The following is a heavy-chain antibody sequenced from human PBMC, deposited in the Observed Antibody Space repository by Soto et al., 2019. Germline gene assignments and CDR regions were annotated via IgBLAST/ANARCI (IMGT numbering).Heavy chain of an antibody. CDR3: ARDGQTGYYYYYYGMDV. D-gene: IGHD3-9*01. V-gene: IGHV4-59*01. J-gene: IGHJ6*02. CDR1: GGSISSYY. Sequence: PSETLSLTCTVSGGSISSYYWSWIRQPPGKGLEWIGYIYYSGSTNYNPSLKSRVTISVDTSKNQFSLKLSSVTAADTAVYYCARDGQTGYYYYYYGMDVWGQGTTVTVSS. CDR2: IYYSGST.